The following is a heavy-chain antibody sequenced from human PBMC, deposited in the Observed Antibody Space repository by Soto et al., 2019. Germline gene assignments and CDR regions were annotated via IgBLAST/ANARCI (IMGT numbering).Heavy chain of an antibody. CDR3: SRESGGATATVDYYYFDMDV. CDR2: INPNSGVT. Sequence: QVQLVQSGAAVKEPGASVTVSCRASGDRFTDYYMHWVRQAPGQGLEWMGWINPNSGVTKYAQKFQCWVTMTRDTSIRTVYMQLRRLGFDDTAIYYCSRESGGATATVDYYYFDMDVWGTGTTVTVSS. V-gene: IGHV1-2*04. CDR1: GDRFTDYY. J-gene: IGHJ6*03. D-gene: IGHD5-12*01.